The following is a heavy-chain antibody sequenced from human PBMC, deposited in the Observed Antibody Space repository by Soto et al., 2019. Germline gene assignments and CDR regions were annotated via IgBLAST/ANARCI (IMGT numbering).Heavy chain of an antibody. Sequence: EVQLVESGGGLVQPGGSLRLACAASGFTFSRHWMHWVRQAPGKGLVWVSRIDSYGSSTHYADSVKGRFTISRDNAKNTLYLQMNRVRAEDTAVYYCASPVVPAAMGGPYVYGIAVWGQGTTVTVSS. CDR1: GFTFSRHW. CDR2: IDSYGSST. V-gene: IGHV3-74*01. J-gene: IGHJ6*02. CDR3: ASPVVPAAMGGPYVYGIAV. D-gene: IGHD2-2*01.